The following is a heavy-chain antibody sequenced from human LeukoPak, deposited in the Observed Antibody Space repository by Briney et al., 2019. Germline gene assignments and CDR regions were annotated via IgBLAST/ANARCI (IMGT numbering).Heavy chain of an antibody. Sequence: PGGSLRLSCAASGFTFDDYGMSWVRQAPGKGLEWVSGINWNGGSTGYADSVKGRFTISRDNSKNTLYLQVNSLRDEDTAVYYCAKGWRLSDSWDQGTLVTVSS. CDR1: GFTFDDYG. D-gene: IGHD1-1*01. CDR3: AKGWRLSDS. V-gene: IGHV3-20*04. J-gene: IGHJ5*01. CDR2: INWNGGST.